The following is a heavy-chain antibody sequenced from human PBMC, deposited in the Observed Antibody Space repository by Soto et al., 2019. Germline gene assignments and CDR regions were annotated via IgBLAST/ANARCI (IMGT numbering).Heavy chain of an antibody. V-gene: IGHV3-48*03. J-gene: IGHJ5*02. CDR3: AGVGGTGTGWFDP. D-gene: IGHD1-7*01. Sequence: PGGSLRLSWAASGFTFSSYEMNWVRQATGKGLEWVSYISSSGSTIYYADTVTGRFSISRDNAKHSLYLLMNSLRAEDTAVYYCAGVGGTGTGWFDPWGQGTLVTVSS. CDR2: ISSSGSTI. CDR1: GFTFSSYE.